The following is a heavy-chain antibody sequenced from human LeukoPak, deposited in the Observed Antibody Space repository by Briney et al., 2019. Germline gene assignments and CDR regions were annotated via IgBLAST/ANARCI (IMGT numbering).Heavy chain of an antibody. CDR2: ISHDGSIK. V-gene: IGHV3-30*18. D-gene: IGHD6-19*01. CDR1: GFTFRNFW. CDR3: AKDLGSGWWGVAFDI. J-gene: IGHJ3*02. Sequence: TGGSLRLSCAASGFTFRNFWMNWVRQAPGKRLEWVAIISHDGSIKYYADSVKGRFTISRDNSKNTLYLQMNSLRAEDTAVYYCAKDLGSGWWGVAFDIWGLGTMVTVSS.